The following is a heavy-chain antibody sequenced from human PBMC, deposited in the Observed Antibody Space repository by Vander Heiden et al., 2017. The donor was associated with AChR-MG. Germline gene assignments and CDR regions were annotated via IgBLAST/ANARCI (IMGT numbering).Heavy chain of an antibody. CDR3: AKGASGVVKAFDI. D-gene: IGHD2-21*01. J-gene: IGHJ3*02. CDR1: GFPFAAYA. Sequence: EVQLVESGGGLVQPGRSLRPSCAASGFPFAAYAMHWARQAPGKGLEWVSGISWNGGNIDYADSVKGRFTISRDNAKNSLYLQMDSLRPEDTAFYYCAKGASGVVKAFDIWGQGTMVTVPS. V-gene: IGHV3-9*01. CDR2: ISWNGGNI.